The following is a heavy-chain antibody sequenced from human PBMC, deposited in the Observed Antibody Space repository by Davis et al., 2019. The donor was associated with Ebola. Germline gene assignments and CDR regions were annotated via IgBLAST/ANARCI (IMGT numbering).Heavy chain of an antibody. CDR3: AREAGGNGYYFDY. V-gene: IGHV3-9*01. CDR1: GFTFDDYA. D-gene: IGHD4-23*01. Sequence: PGGSLRLSCAASGFTFDDYAMHWVRQAPGKGLEWVSGISWNSGSIGYADSVKGRFTISRDNAKNSLYLQMNSLRAEDTAVYYCAREAGGNGYYFDYWGQGTLVTVSS. J-gene: IGHJ4*02. CDR2: ISWNSGSI.